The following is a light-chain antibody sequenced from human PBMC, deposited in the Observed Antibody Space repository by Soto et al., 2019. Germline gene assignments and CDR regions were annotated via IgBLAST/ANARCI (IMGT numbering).Light chain of an antibody. Sequence: VVLTQSPGTLSLSTGERATLASRASQSVGSSYLAWYQQKPGQAPRVLIYGTSSRATGIPDRFSGSGSVTDFTLTISSLQPDDFPTYYCQHYDRLSEAFGQGTKVDIK. CDR1: QSVGSSY. V-gene: IGKV3-20*01. J-gene: IGKJ1*01. CDR2: GTS. CDR3: QHYDRLSEA.